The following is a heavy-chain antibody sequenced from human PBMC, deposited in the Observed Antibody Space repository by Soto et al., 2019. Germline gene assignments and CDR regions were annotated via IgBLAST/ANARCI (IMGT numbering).Heavy chain of an antibody. D-gene: IGHD3-22*01. CDR3: ARDPDSSGYYYFDY. CDR1: GFTFNTYA. V-gene: IGHV3-23*01. Sequence: GGSLRLSCAASGFTFNTYAMNWVRQPPGKGLEWVSTISAGGSSTYYAASVKGRFTISRDNSKNTLYLQMGSLRAEDMAVYYCARDPDSSGYYYFDYWGQGTLVTVSS. CDR2: ISAGGSST. J-gene: IGHJ4*02.